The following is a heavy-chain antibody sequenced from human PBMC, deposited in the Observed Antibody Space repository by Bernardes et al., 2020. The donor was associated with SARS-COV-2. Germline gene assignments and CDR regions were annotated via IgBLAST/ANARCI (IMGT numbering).Heavy chain of an antibody. J-gene: IGHJ6*02. Sequence: GGSLRLSCTASGFTFGDYAMSWVRQAPGKGLEWVGFIRSKAYGGTTEYAASVKGRFTISRDDSKSIAYLQMNSLKTEDTAVYYCTSLQGSYYDILTGYYSEYYYGMDVWGQGTTVTVSS. CDR2: IRSKAYGGTT. V-gene: IGHV3-49*04. D-gene: IGHD3-9*01. CDR3: TSLQGSYYDILTGYYSEYYYGMDV. CDR1: GFTFGDYA.